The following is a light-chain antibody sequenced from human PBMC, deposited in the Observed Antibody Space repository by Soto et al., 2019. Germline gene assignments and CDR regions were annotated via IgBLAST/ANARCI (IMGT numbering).Light chain of an antibody. Sequence: DIQMTQSPSSLSASVVDIVSITCWASQSISSYLNWYQQKPGKAPKLLIYKASSLESGVPSRFSGSGSGTEFTLAISSLQPDDFATYYCQQYNGYSSVTFGGGTKVEIK. V-gene: IGKV1-5*03. CDR3: QQYNGYSSVT. J-gene: IGKJ4*01. CDR2: KAS. CDR1: QSISSY.